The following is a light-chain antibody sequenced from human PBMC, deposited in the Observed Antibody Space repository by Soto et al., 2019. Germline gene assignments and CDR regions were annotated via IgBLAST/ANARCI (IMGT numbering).Light chain of an antibody. J-gene: IGKJ5*01. V-gene: IGKV3-20*01. CDR2: GGS. CDR3: HQYGSAPRT. Sequence: EIVMTQSPATLSVSPGERATLSCRTSQTVSSTYFSWYQQKPGQAPRILIYGGSRRATGVPDRFSGGGSGTDFTLTISRLEPEDFGVFYCHQYGSAPRTXGQGTRLEIK. CDR1: QTVSSTY.